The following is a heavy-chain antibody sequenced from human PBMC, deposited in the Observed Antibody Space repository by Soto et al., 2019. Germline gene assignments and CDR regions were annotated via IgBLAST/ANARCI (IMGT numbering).Heavy chain of an antibody. CDR3: ANRYYDGSGYLHDY. D-gene: IGHD3-22*01. CDR1: GGSISSGDYY. CDR2: IYYSGST. Sequence: PSETLSLTCTVSGGSISSGDYYWSWIRQPPGKGLEWIGYIYYSGSTYYNPSLKSRVTISVDTSKNQFSLKLSSVTAADTAVYYCANRYYDGSGYLHDYWGQGILVTVSS. J-gene: IGHJ4*02. V-gene: IGHV4-30-4*01.